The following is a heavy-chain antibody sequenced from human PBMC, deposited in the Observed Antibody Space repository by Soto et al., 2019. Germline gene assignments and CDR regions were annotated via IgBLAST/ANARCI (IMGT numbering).Heavy chain of an antibody. V-gene: IGHV1-18*01. D-gene: IGHD4-4*01. CDR3: RGLLGGRGDDYSNYRGSDY. Sequence: QVQLVQSGAEVKKPGASVKVSCKASGYTFTSYGISWVRQAPGQGLEWMGWISAYNGNTNYAPKLQGRVTMTPDTPTSQPYMDLRGLNPDDTSVYSCRGLLGGRGDDYSNYRGSDYWGQGTLVTVSS. J-gene: IGHJ4*02. CDR1: GYTFTSYG. CDR2: ISAYNGNT.